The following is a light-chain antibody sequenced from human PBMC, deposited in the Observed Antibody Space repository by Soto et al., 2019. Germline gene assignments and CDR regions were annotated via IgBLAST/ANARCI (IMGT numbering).Light chain of an antibody. V-gene: IGKV3-11*01. CDR2: DAS. CDR1: QSVSSY. Sequence: EIVLTQSPATLSLSPGERATLSCRASQSVSSYLAWYQHKPGQAPRLLIYDASNRATGIPARFSGSGSGTDFTLTISSLEPEDFAVYYCQQRGNWPPMWKFGQGTKVEIK. CDR3: QQRGNWPPMWK. J-gene: IGKJ1*01.